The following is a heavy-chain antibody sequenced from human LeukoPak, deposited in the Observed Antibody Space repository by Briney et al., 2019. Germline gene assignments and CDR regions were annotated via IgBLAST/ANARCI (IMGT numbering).Heavy chain of an antibody. J-gene: IGHJ4*02. V-gene: IGHV1-69*05. CDR1: GGTFSSYA. CDR2: IIPIFGTA. Sequence: SVKVSCKASGGTFSSYAISWVRQAPGQGLEWMGRIIPIFGTANYAQKFQGRDTITTDESKSTAYMELSSLRSEDTAVYYCAREVGYCTNGVCYIDYWGQGTLVTVSS. D-gene: IGHD2-8*01. CDR3: AREVGYCTNGVCYIDY.